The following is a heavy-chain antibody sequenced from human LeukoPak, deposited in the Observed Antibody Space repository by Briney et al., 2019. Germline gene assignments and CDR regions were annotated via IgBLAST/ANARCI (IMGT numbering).Heavy chain of an antibody. J-gene: IGHJ4*02. CDR2: ISYDGSNK. V-gene: IGHV3-30*04. CDR3: AREPEVGATFFDY. Sequence: PGGSLRLSCAASGFTFSSYAMHWVRQAPGKGLEWVAVISYDGSNKYYADSVKGRFTISRDNSKNTLHLQMNSLRAEDTAVYYCAREPEVGATFFDYWGQGTLVTVSS. CDR1: GFTFSSYA. D-gene: IGHD1-26*01.